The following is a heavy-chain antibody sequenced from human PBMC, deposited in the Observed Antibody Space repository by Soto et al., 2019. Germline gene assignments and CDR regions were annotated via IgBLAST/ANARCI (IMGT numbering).Heavy chain of an antibody. CDR2: IYYSGST. V-gene: IGHV4-30-4*01. D-gene: IGHD3-22*01. CDR3: ARGHYYDSSGYPSPYVMDF. CDR1: GGSISSGDYY. J-gene: IGHJ6*02. Sequence: SETLSLTCTVSGGSISSGDYYWSWIRQPPGKGLEWIGYIYYSGSTYYNPSLKSRVTISVDTSKNQFSLKLSSVTAADTAVYYCARGHYYDSSGYPSPYVMDFRGQGSSVIVSS.